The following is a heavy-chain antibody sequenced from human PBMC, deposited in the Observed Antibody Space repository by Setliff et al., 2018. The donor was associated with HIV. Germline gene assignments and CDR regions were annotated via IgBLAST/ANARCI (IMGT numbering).Heavy chain of an antibody. D-gene: IGHD4-17*01. J-gene: IGHJ3*02. V-gene: IGHV4-4*07. CDR2: INSSEST. CDR3: ARDYGDYVFAFDI. Sequence: SETLSLTCTVSGGSISSFYWSWIRQPPGKGPEWIGYINSSESTNYNPSLKSRVTMSLDTSRNQFSLTLSSVTAADTAVYYCARDYGDYVFAFDIWGQGTMVTVSS. CDR1: GGSISSFY.